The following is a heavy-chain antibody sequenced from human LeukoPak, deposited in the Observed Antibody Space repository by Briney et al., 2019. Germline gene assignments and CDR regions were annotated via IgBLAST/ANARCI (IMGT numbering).Heavy chain of an antibody. CDR1: GYILTSYG. J-gene: IGHJ4*02. Sequence: ASVKVSCKASGYILTSYGISWVRQAPGQGLEWVGWISAYNGNTNYAQTLQGRVTITTDTSTSTAYMELRSLRSDDTAVYYCARGVFATGWYPDNFDYWGQGILVTVSS. CDR3: ARGVFATGWYPDNFDY. V-gene: IGHV1-18*01. CDR2: ISAYNGNT. D-gene: IGHD6-19*01.